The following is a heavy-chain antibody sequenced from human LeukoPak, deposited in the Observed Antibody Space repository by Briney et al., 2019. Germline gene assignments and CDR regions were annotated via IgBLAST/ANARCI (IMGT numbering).Heavy chain of an antibody. J-gene: IGHJ3*02. CDR3: ARNSGDSSGYYYDRGAFDI. CDR1: GYTFTGYY. CDR2: IIPIFGTA. Sequence: SVKVSCEASGYTFTGYYMHWVRQAPGQGLEWMGGIIPIFGTANYAQKFQGRVTITADESTSTAYMELSSLRSEDTAVYYCARNSGDSSGYYYDRGAFDIWGQGTMVTVSS. V-gene: IGHV1-69*13. D-gene: IGHD3-22*01.